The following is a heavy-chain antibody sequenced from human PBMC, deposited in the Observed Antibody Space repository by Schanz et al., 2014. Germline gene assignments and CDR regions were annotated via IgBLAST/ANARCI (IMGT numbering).Heavy chain of an antibody. J-gene: IGHJ4*02. V-gene: IGHV3-30*04. D-gene: IGHD2-2*01. CDR2: ITYDGSNT. CDR1: GFTMITYA. CDR3: AKDGGCSSTNCHDFVVPELPFES. Sequence: QVQLVESGGGVVQPGRSLRLSCAASGFTMITYAMHWVRQPPGKGLEWVAIITYDGSNTYHADSVKGRFTISRDNSKNTLYLQMNSLRAEDTAVYYCAKDGGCSSTNCHDFVVPELPFESWGQGTLVTVSS.